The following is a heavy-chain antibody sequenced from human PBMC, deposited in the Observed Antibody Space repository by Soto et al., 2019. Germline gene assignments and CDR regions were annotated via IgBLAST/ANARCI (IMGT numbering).Heavy chain of an antibody. J-gene: IGHJ3*02. V-gene: IGHV1-18*01. CDR2: ISAYNGNT. D-gene: IGHD3-10*01. CDR3: VILLWFGEFYSNAFDI. Sequence: ASVKVSCKASGYTFTSYGISWVRQAPGQGLEWMGWISAYNGNTNYAQKLQGRVTMTTDTSTSTAYMELRSLRSDDTAVYYCVILLWFGEFYSNAFDIWGQGTMVTVSS. CDR1: GYTFTSYG.